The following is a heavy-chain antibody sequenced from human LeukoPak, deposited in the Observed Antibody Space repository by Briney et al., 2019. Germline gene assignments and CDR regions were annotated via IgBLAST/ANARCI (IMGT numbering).Heavy chain of an antibody. V-gene: IGHV1-8*03. CDR1: GYTFTSYD. CDR2: MNPKSGNT. CDR3: ARLKRWGGFDP. Sequence: ASVKVSCKASGYTFTSYDINWVRQATGQGLEWMGWMNPKSGNTGYAQKFQGRVTITRNTSISTAYMELSSLRSEDTAVYYCARLKRWGGFDPWGQGTLVTVSS. D-gene: IGHD5-24*01. J-gene: IGHJ5*02.